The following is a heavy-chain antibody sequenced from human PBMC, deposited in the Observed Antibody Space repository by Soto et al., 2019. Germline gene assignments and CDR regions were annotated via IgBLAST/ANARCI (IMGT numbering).Heavy chain of an antibody. D-gene: IGHD4-4*01. CDR3: ARVVTPLNWFDP. CDR2: IWYDGSNK. V-gene: IGHV3-33*01. J-gene: IGHJ5*02. CDR1: GFTFSSYG. Sequence: GSLRLSCAASGFTFSSYGMHWVRQAPGKGLEWVAVIWYDGSNKYYADSVKGRFTISRDNSKNTLYLQMNSLRAEDTAVYYCARVVTPLNWFDPWGQGTLVTVSS.